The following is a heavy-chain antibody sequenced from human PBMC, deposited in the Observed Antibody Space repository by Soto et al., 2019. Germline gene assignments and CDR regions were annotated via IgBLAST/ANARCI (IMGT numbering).Heavy chain of an antibody. Sequence: GESLKISCKGSGYSFTSYWIGWVRQMPGKGLEWMGIIYPGDSDTRYSPSFQGQVTISADKSISTAYLQWSSLKASDTAMYYCARPSTPSHCSSTSCRAPYYYGMVVWGQGTTVTVSS. D-gene: IGHD2-2*01. CDR3: ARPSTPSHCSSTSCRAPYYYGMVV. J-gene: IGHJ6*02. CDR2: IYPGDSDT. V-gene: IGHV5-51*01. CDR1: GYSFTSYW.